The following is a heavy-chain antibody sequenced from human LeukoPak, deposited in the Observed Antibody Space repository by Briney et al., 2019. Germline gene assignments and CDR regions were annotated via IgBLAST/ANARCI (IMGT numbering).Heavy chain of an antibody. V-gene: IGHV4-30-4*01. CDR1: NDSISSGDYY. D-gene: IGHD4-17*01. CDR3: ARGQTVTSFDY. J-gene: IGHJ4*02. Sequence: SETLSLTCTVSNDSISSGDYYWNWIRQPPGKGLEWIGYIFHRGGTYYNPSLKSRVTISVDTSKNQFSLNLSSVTAADTAVYYCARGQTVTSFDYWGQGTLVTVSS. CDR2: IFHRGGT.